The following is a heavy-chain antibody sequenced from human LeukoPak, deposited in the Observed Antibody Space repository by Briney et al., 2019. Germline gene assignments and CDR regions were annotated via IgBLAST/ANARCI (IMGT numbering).Heavy chain of an antibody. J-gene: IGHJ4*02. CDR1: GLTFYDYA. Sequence: GGSLRLSCAASGLTFYDYAMHWVRQAPGKGLEWVSGITWNSGSIAYADSVKGRFNISRDNAKNSLYLQVNSLRSEDTALYFCAAGAGITRYWGQGTLVTLSS. D-gene: IGHD3-10*01. CDR3: AAGAGITRY. V-gene: IGHV3-9*01. CDR2: ITWNSGSI.